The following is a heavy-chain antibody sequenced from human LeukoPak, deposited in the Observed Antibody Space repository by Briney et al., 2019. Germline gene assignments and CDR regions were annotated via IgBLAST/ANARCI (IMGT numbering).Heavy chain of an antibody. V-gene: IGHV1-69*01. Sequence: GSSVKVSCKASGGTFSSYAISWVRQAPGHGLEWMGGIIPIFGTANYAQKFQGRVTITADESTSTAYMELSSLRSEDTAVYYCARDRNFRITMIVVVPGWFDPWGQGTLVTVSS. J-gene: IGHJ5*02. CDR1: GGTFSSYA. CDR3: ARDRNFRITMIVVVPGWFDP. D-gene: IGHD3-22*01. CDR2: IIPIFGTA.